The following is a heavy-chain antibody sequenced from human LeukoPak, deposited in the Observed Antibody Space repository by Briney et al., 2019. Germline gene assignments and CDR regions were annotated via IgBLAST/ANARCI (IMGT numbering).Heavy chain of an antibody. CDR2: IFYVGST. Sequence: SETLSLTCTVSGDSIGSHYWSWIRQPPGKGLEWIGYIFYVGSTNYNPSLKSRVTISVDTSKNQFSLNLSSVTAADTAVYYCARHWGSDWYFDLWGRGTLVTVSS. CDR3: ARHWGSDWYFDL. J-gene: IGHJ2*01. D-gene: IGHD7-27*01. V-gene: IGHV4-59*11. CDR1: GDSIGSHY.